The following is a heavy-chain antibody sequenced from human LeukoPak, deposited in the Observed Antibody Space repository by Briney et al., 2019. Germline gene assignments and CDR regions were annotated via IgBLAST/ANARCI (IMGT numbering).Heavy chain of an antibody. CDR2: IYYSGST. Sequence: SETLSLTCTVSGGSISSYYWSWIRQPPGKGLEWIGYIYYSGSTNYNPSLKSRVTISVDTSKNQFSLKLSSVTAADTAVYYCARVEGLQLVPVPPDYWGQGTLVTVSS. CDR1: GGSISSYY. D-gene: IGHD2-2*01. CDR3: ARVEGLQLVPVPPDY. V-gene: IGHV4-59*08. J-gene: IGHJ4*02.